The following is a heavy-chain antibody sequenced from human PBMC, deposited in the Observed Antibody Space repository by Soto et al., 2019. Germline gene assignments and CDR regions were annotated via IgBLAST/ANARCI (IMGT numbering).Heavy chain of an antibody. Sequence: QVQLEESGGDVVQPGGSLRLSCAASGFTFINYAMHWVRQAPGKGLEWVAVISYDGSNKYYADSVKGRFTIPRDNSKNTMYLQMNSLSAEDTAVYHCARDQVKGTMTILWGQGTLVTVSS. CDR2: ISYDGSNK. J-gene: IGHJ4*02. D-gene: IGHD4-17*01. CDR1: GFTFINYA. CDR3: ARDQVKGTMTIL. V-gene: IGHV3-30-3*01.